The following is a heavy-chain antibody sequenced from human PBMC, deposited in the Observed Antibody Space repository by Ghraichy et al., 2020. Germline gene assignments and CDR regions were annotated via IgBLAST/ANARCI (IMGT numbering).Heavy chain of an antibody. V-gene: IGHV4-4*02. D-gene: IGHD6-13*01. CDR2: IYHSGST. Sequence: SETLSLTCAVSGGSISSSNWWSWVRQPPGKGLEWIVEIYHSGSTNYNPSLKSRVTISVDKSKNQFSLKLSSVTAADTAVYYCARGSSWYRYYYFDYWGQGTLVTVSS. CDR3: ARGSSWYRYYYFDY. CDR1: GGSISSSNW. J-gene: IGHJ4*02.